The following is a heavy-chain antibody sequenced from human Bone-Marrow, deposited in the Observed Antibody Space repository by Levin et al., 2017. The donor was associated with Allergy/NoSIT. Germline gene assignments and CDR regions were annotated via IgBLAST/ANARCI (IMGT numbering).Heavy chain of an antibody. CDR2: VPSGSSAI. J-gene: IGHJ4*02. V-gene: IGHV3-11*01. CDR3: ARGRFHGSGSPRLDL. Sequence: PGGSLRLSCAASGFTFSDHFMSWVRQAPGKGLEWLSYVPSGSSAIHYADSVKGRFTASRDNAENSLFLQMDSLRAEDTAVYYCARGRFHGSGSPRLDLWGQGTLVTVSS. CDR1: GFTFSDHF. D-gene: IGHD3-10*01.